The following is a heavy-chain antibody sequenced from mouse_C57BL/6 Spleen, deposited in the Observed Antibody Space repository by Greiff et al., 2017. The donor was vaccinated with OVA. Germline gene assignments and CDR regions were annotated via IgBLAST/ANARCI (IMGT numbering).Heavy chain of an antibody. CDR1: GYTFTDYN. CDR2: INPNDGGT. CDR3: ANEGGGAMDD. Sequence: VQLQQSGPELVKPGASVKISCKASGYTFTDYNMDWVKQSNEKSLEWIGEINPNDGGTKYNQKFQGKATLTVDTSSSTAYMQLRRLTSEDTAVYDCANEGGGAMDDWGQGTSVTVSS. V-gene: IGHV1-18*01. J-gene: IGHJ4*01.